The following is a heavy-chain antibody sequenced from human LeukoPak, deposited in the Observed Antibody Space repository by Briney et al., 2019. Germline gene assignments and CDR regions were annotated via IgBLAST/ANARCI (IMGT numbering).Heavy chain of an antibody. Sequence: GGSLRLSCAVSGFTLTRYWMTWVRQTPGTGLEWVGNINQDGSEKYYVDSVKGRFTISRDNAKNSLSLQMNSLRAEDTAVYYSVYAALDYWGQGTLVTVSS. CDR1: GFTLTRYW. J-gene: IGHJ4*02. V-gene: IGHV3-7*03. CDR2: INQDGSEK. D-gene: IGHD2-2*01. CDR3: VYAALDY.